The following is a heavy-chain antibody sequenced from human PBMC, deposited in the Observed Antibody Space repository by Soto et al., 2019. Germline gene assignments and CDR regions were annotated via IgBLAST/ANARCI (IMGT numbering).Heavy chain of an antibody. D-gene: IGHD6-13*01. V-gene: IGHV1-69*01. J-gene: IGHJ4*02. CDR2: IIPIFETA. Sequence: QVQLVQSGAELKKPGSSVKVSCKVSGDSFSSYAISWVRQAPGEGLEWVGGIIPIFETANYAQNFQGRVTITAVESTTTAYLEVTRLRPQDTAVFYCAASDSSSWQHDYWGQGPRITVSS. CDR3: AASDSSSWQHDY. CDR1: GDSFSSYA.